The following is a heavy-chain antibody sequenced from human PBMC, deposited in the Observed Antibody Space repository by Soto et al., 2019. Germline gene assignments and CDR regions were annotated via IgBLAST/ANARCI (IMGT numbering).Heavy chain of an antibody. CDR2: ISSSSRTT. J-gene: IGHJ4*02. CDR3: AREISVAGGHFDY. Sequence: EVQLVESGGGLVQPGGSLRLSCTASGLTFSSYGMNWVRQAPGKGLEWVSSISSSSRTTYYADSVQGRFTISRDNAKTSLYLQMNSLRDEDTAVYYCAREISVAGGHFDYWGQGTLVTVSS. V-gene: IGHV3-48*02. D-gene: IGHD6-19*01. CDR1: GLTFSSYG.